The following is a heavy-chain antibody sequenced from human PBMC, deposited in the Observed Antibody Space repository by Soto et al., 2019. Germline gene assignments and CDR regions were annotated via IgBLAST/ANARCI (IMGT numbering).Heavy chain of an antibody. CDR3: VKEGRDWNSRGSFDL. Sequence: ERSLRLPCVASEVTFASYDMDWVRQDPGNGLEWVSLITSGGGGANYADSVKGRFTISRDNSKNTLYLQMTSLRVEDTALYHCVKEGRDWNSRGSFDLWGRGTMVTVSS. CDR2: ITSGGGGA. J-gene: IGHJ3*01. CDR1: EVTFASYD. V-gene: IGHV3-23*01. D-gene: IGHD1-1*01.